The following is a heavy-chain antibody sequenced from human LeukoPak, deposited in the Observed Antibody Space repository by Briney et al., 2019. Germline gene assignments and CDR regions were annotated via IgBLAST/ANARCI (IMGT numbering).Heavy chain of an antibody. J-gene: IGHJ4*02. CDR1: GFTFVSFA. Sequence: PGGSLRLSCAASGFTFVSFAMSWVRQAPGKGPEWVATIDDSGGSTHYADPVKGRFTISGDNSKSTLYLRMNSLRAEDTAVYFCARLYSGSSSWFDYWGQGTLVTVSS. CDR3: ARLYSGSSSWFDY. V-gene: IGHV3-23*01. D-gene: IGHD1-26*01. CDR2: IDDSGGST.